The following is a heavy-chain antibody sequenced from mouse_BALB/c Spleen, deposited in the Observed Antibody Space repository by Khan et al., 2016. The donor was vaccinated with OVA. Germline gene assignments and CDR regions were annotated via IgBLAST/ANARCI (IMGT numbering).Heavy chain of an antibody. V-gene: IGHV1-77*01. Sequence: QVQLQQSGPELVKPGASLKVSCKASGYTFTDYIIGWVKQSTRQGLEWIGDIFPGSDTPYYNEKSKDRASLTADKSANTAYMQLSSLTSDDSAVYFCARGGYSAFAYWGQGTLVTVSA. J-gene: IGHJ3*01. D-gene: IGHD2-14*01. CDR3: ARGGYSAFAY. CDR1: GYTFTDYI. CDR2: IFPGSDTP.